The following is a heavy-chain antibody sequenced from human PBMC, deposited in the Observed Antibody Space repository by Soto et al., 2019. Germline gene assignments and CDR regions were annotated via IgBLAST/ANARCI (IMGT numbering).Heavy chain of an antibody. CDR2: INHSGST. CDR3: ARRPAIHYDILTGYFDY. CDR1: GGSFSGYY. D-gene: IGHD3-9*01. V-gene: IGHV4-34*01. Sequence: SETLSLTCAVYGGSFSGYYWSWIRQPPGKGLEWIGEINHSGSTNYNPSLKSRVTISVDTSKNQFSLKLSSVTAADTAVYYCARRPAIHYDILTGYFDYWGQGTLVTVSS. J-gene: IGHJ4*02.